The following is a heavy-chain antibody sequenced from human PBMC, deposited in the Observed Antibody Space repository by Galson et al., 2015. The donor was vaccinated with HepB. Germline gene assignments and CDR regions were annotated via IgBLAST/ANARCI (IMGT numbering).Heavy chain of an antibody. CDR2: IYYSGST. CDR3: ARAHWLSYNWFDP. J-gene: IGHJ5*02. V-gene: IGHV4-39*01. D-gene: IGHD3-9*01. Sequence: SETLSLTCTVSGGSISSSSYYWGWIRQPPGKGLEWIGSIYYSGSTYYNPSLKSRVTISVDTSKNQFSLKLSSVTAADTAVYYCARAHWLSYNWFDPWGQGTLVTVSS. CDR1: GGSISSSSYY.